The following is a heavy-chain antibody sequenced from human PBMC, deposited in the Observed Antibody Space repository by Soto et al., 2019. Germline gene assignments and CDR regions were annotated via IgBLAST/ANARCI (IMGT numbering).Heavy chain of an antibody. D-gene: IGHD2-15*01. CDR3: ARVSIVVVVAATPAVAFDI. Sequence: QVQLQESGPGLVKPSQTLSLTCTVSGGSISSGGYYWSWIRQHPGKGLEGIGYIYYSGSTYYNPSLRSRVTISLDTSKNQYSLKLSSVTAADTAVYYCARVSIVVVVAATPAVAFDIWGQGTMVTVSS. CDR2: IYYSGST. V-gene: IGHV4-31*03. J-gene: IGHJ3*02. CDR1: GGSISSGGYY.